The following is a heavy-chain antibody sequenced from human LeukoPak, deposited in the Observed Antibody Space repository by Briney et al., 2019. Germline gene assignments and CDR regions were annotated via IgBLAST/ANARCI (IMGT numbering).Heavy chain of an antibody. D-gene: IGHD2-21*01. J-gene: IGHJ4*02. Sequence: GGSLRLSCTVSGFTVSSNSMSWVRQAPGKGLEWVSAISGSGGSTYYADSVKGRFTISRDNSKNTLYLQMNSLRAEDTAVYYCARAPVTSCRGAYCYPFDYWGQGTLVTVSS. V-gene: IGHV3-23*01. CDR2: ISGSGGST. CDR1: GFTVSSNS. CDR3: ARAPVTSCRGAYCYPFDY.